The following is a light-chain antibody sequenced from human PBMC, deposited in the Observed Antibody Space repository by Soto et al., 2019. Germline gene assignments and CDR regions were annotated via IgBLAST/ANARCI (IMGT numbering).Light chain of an antibody. CDR1: QTTNTW. CDR3: QQYISYPYH. J-gene: IGKJ2*01. CDR2: DAS. Sequence: DIQMTQFPSTLSASVGDRVTITCRASQTTNTWLAWYQQKPGTAPKLLIYDASSLEGGVPSRFSASGSGTEFTLTISSLQPDDLATYYCQQYISYPYHFGQGTKVEIK. V-gene: IGKV1-5*01.